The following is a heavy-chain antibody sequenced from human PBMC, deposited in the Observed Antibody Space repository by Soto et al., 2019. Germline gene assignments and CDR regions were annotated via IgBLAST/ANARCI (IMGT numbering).Heavy chain of an antibody. Sequence: ASVKGSCTASGYTFTSYGISWVRQAPGQGLEWMGWISAYNGNTNYAQKLQGRVTMTTDTSTSTAYMELRSLRSDDTAVYYCARVEERITIFGVVIIGPGMDVWGQGTTVTVSS. J-gene: IGHJ6*02. CDR1: GYTFTSYG. CDR3: ARVEERITIFGVVIIGPGMDV. CDR2: ISAYNGNT. D-gene: IGHD3-3*01. V-gene: IGHV1-18*04.